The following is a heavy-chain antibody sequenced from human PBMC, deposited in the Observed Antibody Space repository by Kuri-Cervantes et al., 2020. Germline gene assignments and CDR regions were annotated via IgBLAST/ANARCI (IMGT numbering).Heavy chain of an antibody. V-gene: IGHV3-23*01. J-gene: IGHJ6*03. CDR1: GFTFSNYA. Sequence: GGSLRLSCAASGFTFSNYAMAWVRQAPGKGLEWVSTIRGTGTSTYYADSVKGRFTISRDNAKNSLYLQMNSLRAEDTAVYYCAREDYAGITIFGVVIHMDVWGKGTTVTVSS. CDR3: AREDYAGITIFGVVIHMDV. CDR2: IRGTGTST. D-gene: IGHD3-3*01.